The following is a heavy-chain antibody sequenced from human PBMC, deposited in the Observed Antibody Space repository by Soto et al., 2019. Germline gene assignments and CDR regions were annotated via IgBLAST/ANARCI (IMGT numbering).Heavy chain of an antibody. V-gene: IGHV1-69*06. Sequence: SVKVSCKASGGTFSSYAISWVRQAPGQGLEWMGGIIPIFGTAKYAQKFQGRVTITADKSTSTAYMELSSLRSEDTAVYYCATCYGSGICMDVWGQGTTVTVS. CDR2: IIPIFGTA. CDR1: GGTFSSYA. J-gene: IGHJ6*02. CDR3: ATCYGSGICMDV. D-gene: IGHD3-10*01.